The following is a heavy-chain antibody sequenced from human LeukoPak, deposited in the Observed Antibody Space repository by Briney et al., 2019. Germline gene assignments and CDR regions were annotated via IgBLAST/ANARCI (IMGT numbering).Heavy chain of an antibody. Sequence: SETLSLTCTVSNGSITSGIDYWGWIRQPPGKALEWIGSIYSSGSTYYNPSLKSRVTISVDTSKNQFSLKLSSVTAADTAVYYCYKDPLPRGYTFDIWGQGTMVTVSS. CDR1: NGSITSGIDY. J-gene: IGHJ3*02. V-gene: IGHV4-39*07. D-gene: IGHD3-16*02. CDR2: IYSSGST. CDR3: YKDPLPRGYTFDI.